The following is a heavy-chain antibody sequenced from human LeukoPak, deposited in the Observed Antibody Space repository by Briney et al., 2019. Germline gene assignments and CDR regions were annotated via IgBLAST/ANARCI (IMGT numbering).Heavy chain of an antibody. CDR2: IIPILGIA. J-gene: IGHJ4*02. CDR3: ARDIPYYYDSSGYYLDY. D-gene: IGHD3-22*01. V-gene: IGHV1-69*04. Sequence: SVKVSCKASGYTFTSYDISWVRQAPGQGLEWMGRIIPILGIANYAQKFQGRVTITADKSTSTAYMELSSLRSEDTAVYYCARDIPYYYDSSGYYLDYWGQGTLVTVSS. CDR1: GYTFTSYD.